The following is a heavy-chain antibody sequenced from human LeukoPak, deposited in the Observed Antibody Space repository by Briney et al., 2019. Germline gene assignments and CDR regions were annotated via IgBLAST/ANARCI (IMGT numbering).Heavy chain of an antibody. V-gene: IGHV3-30-3*01. J-gene: IGHJ6*02. Sequence: PGRSLRLSCAASGFTFSRTSMHWVRQSPGKGLEWVAVISFDGGTKYYADSVKGRLTVSRDNSKKALYLQMNSLRTEDTAVYFCARGLTAIRGIEYSHYGMDVWGQGTTVTVSS. CDR1: GFTFSRTS. CDR2: ISFDGGTK. D-gene: IGHD3-10*01. CDR3: ARGLTAIRGIEYSHYGMDV.